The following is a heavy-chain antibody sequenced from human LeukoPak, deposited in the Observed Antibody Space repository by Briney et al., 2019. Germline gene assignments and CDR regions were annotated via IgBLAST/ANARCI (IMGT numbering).Heavy chain of an antibody. J-gene: IGHJ4*02. CDR3: ARDTVVVAGRTAGDFDY. CDR2: IYYGENT. D-gene: IGHD2-15*01. CDR1: GGSISSGPYY. V-gene: IGHV4-39*07. Sequence: SETLSLTCTVSGGSISSGPYYWGWLRQPPGTGLEWIGNIYYGENTYYNPSLKSRVTISVDTSKNQFSLKLSSVTAADTAVYYCARDTVVVAGRTAGDFDYWGQGTLVTVSS.